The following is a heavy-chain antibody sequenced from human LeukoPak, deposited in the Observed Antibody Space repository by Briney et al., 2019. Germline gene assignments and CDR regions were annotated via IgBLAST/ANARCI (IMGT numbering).Heavy chain of an antibody. J-gene: IGHJ4*02. CDR1: GFTFSSYA. CDR3: AKDKVRGVTYYFDY. Sequence: GGSLRLSCAASGFTFSSYAMSLVRQAPGKGLEWVSAISGSGGSTYYADSVKGRFTISRDNSKNTLYLQMNSLRAEDTAVYYCAKDKVRGVTYYFDYWGQGTLVTVSS. CDR2: ISGSGGST. D-gene: IGHD3-10*01. V-gene: IGHV3-23*01.